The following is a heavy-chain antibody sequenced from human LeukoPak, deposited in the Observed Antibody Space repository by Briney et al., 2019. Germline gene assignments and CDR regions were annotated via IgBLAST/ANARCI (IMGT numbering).Heavy chain of an antibody. V-gene: IGHV4-59*01. D-gene: IGHD2-2*01. CDR2: IYYSGST. CDR3: ARSLGYCSSTSCYGGVYYGMDV. Sequence: SETLSPTCTVSGGSISSYYWSWIRQPPGKGLEWIGYIYYSGSTNYNPSLKSRVTISVDTSKNQFSLELSSVTAADTAVYYCARSLGYCSSTSCYGGVYYGMDVWGQGTTVTVSS. J-gene: IGHJ6*02. CDR1: GGSISSYY.